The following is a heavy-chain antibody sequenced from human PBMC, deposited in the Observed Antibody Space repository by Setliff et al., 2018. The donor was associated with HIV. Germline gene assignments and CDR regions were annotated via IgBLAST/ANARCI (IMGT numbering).Heavy chain of an antibody. V-gene: IGHV1-69*13. CDR2: IIPIFGAR. CDR3: ARDRGYSVNYYYYEMDV. D-gene: IGHD5-18*01. CDR1: GDTFTYYA. J-gene: IGHJ6*02. Sequence: GASVKVSCKASGDTFTYYAISWVRQAPGQGLEWMGGIIPIFGARDYAQKFQGRITITAGESTSTAYMELSSLRSEDTAVYYCARDRGYSVNYYYYEMDVWGQGTTVTVSS.